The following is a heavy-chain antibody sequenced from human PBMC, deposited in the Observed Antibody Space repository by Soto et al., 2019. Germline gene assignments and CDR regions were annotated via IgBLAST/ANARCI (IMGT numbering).Heavy chain of an antibody. Sequence: QMQLVQSGPEVKKPGTSVKVSCKASGFTFTSSAMQWVRQARGQRLEWIGWIVVGSGNTNYAQKFQERVTITRDMSTSTAYMELSSLRSEDTAVYYCAADPDIVVVPAAIPGADYWGQGTLVTVSS. CDR2: IVVGSGNT. V-gene: IGHV1-58*02. CDR1: GFTFTSSA. J-gene: IGHJ4*02. D-gene: IGHD2-2*01. CDR3: AADPDIVVVPAAIPGADY.